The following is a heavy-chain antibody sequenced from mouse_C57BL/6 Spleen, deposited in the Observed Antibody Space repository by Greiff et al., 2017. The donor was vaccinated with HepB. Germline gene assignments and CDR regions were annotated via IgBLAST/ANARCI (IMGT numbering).Heavy chain of an antibody. D-gene: IGHD1-1*01. J-gene: IGHJ2*01. Sequence: QVQLQQSGAELVKPGASVKISCTASGYAFSSYWMNWVKQRPGQGLEWSGQIYPGDGDTNYTGKFKGKATLTADKSSTTAYMQLSSLTSEDSAFYYCASYGSCQYYFDYWGQGTTLTVSS. CDR2: IYPGDGDT. CDR1: GYAFSSYW. CDR3: ASYGSCQYYFDY. V-gene: IGHV1-80*01.